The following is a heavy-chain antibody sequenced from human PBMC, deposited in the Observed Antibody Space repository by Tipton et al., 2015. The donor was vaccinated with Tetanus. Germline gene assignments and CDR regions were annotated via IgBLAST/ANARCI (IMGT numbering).Heavy chain of an antibody. V-gene: IGHV4-30-2*01. D-gene: IGHD2-8*01. CDR3: ARRLIQNWFDP. Sequence: TLSLTCTVSGGLITTGGYSWGWTRQLPGQGLVRLGHIYQTDSTYYNPPVTSRLTLSLQRSKNQASLKLISVTAADTAVYYCARRLIQNWFDPWGQGTLVTVSS. CDR1: GGLITTGGYS. J-gene: IGHJ5*02. CDR2: IYQTDST.